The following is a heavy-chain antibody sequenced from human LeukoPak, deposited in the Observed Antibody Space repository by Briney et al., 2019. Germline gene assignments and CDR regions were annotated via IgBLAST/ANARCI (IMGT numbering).Heavy chain of an antibody. J-gene: IGHJ6*03. CDR2: ISGGGGST. V-gene: IGHV3-23*01. Sequence: PGGSLRLSCAASGFTFSSYGMSWVRQAPGKWLEWVSAISGGGGSTYYADSGKGRFTISRDNSKNALYLQMNSRRAEDTAVYYCAKSGDCSSTSCYASAAYYYYYYMDVWAKGTTVTISS. CDR3: AKSGDCSSTSCYASAAYYYYYYMDV. D-gene: IGHD2-2*01. CDR1: GFTFSSYG.